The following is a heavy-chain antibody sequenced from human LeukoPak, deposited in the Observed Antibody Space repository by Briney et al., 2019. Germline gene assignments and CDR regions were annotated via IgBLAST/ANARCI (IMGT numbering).Heavy chain of an antibody. CDR1: GYTFTSYA. J-gene: IGHJ4*02. D-gene: IGHD5-18*01. CDR2: INPNSGGT. Sequence: ASVKVSCKASGYTFTSYAMNWVRQAPGQGLEWMGWINPNSGGTNYAQKFQGRVTMTRDTSISTAYMELSRLRSDDTAVYYCARGTPRIQLWSGVDYWGQGTLVTVSS. V-gene: IGHV1-2*02. CDR3: ARGTPRIQLWSGVDY.